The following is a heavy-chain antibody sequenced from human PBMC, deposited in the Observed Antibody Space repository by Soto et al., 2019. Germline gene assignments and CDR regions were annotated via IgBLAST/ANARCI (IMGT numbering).Heavy chain of an antibody. CDR3: AHRRYYYDSSGYSVKIGTGAFDI. Sequence: QITLKESGPTLVKPTQTLTLTCTFSGFSLSTSGVGVGWIRQPPGKALEWLALIYWDDDKRYSPSLKSRLTITKDTSKNPVVLTMTNMDAVDTATYYCAHRRYYYDSSGYSVKIGTGAFDIWGQGTMVTVSS. V-gene: IGHV2-5*02. CDR2: IYWDDDK. J-gene: IGHJ3*02. D-gene: IGHD3-22*01. CDR1: GFSLSTSGVG.